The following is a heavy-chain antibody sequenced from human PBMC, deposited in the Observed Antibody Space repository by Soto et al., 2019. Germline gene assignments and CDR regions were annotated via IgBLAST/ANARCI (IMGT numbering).Heavy chain of an antibody. CDR1: GGSISSGDYY. D-gene: IGHD3-22*01. V-gene: IGHV4-30-4*01. Sequence: SETLSLTCTVSGGSISSGDYYWSWIRQPPGKGLEWIGYIYYSGSTYYNPSLKSRVTISVDTSKNQFSLKLSSVTAADTAVYYCARVTHDSSGYYYYYYGMDVWGQGTTVTVSS. CDR3: ARVTHDSSGYYYYYYGMDV. J-gene: IGHJ6*02. CDR2: IYYSGST.